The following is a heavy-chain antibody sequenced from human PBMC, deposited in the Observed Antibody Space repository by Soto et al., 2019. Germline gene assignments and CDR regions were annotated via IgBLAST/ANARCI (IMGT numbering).Heavy chain of an antibody. V-gene: IGHV3-33*01. CDR2: IWHDGKNK. CDR1: GFTFSSFG. Sequence: QVQVVESGGGVVQPGRSLRLSCAASGFTFSSFGMHWVRHAPGKGLEWVAVIWHDGKNKYYADSAKGRFTISRDNSKSTLYLQMNSLRAEDTAVYYCARDPGQDEAMDYWGQGTLVTVSS. J-gene: IGHJ4*02. CDR3: ARDPGQDEAMDY.